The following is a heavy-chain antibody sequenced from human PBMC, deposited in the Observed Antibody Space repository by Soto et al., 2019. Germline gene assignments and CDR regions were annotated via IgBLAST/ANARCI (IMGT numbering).Heavy chain of an antibody. Sequence: QVQLVQSGAEVKKPGASVKVSCKASGYTFTSYAMHWVRQAPGQRLEWMGWINAGNGNTKYSQKFQGRVTITRDASASTAYMELSSLRSEDTAVYYCARLTVATYGMYVWGQGTTVTVSS. CDR2: INAGNGNT. CDR1: GYTFTSYA. D-gene: IGHD4-17*01. V-gene: IGHV1-3*01. J-gene: IGHJ6*02. CDR3: ARLTVATYGMYV.